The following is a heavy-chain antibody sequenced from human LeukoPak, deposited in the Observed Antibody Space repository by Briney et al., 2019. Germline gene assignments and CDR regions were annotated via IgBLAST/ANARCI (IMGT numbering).Heavy chain of an antibody. D-gene: IGHD6-6*01. V-gene: IGHV4-34*01. Sequence: SETLSLTCAVYGGSFSGYYWNWIRQPPGKGLEWIGEINHSGSTNYNPSLKSRVTISVDTSKNQFSLKLSSVTAADTAVYYCASSIAARYFDYWGQGTLVTVSS. CDR3: ASSIAARYFDY. CDR1: GGSFSGYY. CDR2: INHSGST. J-gene: IGHJ4*02.